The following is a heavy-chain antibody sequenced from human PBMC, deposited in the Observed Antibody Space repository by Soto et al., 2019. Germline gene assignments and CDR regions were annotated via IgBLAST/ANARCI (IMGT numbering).Heavy chain of an antibody. J-gene: IGHJ6*03. CDR1: GGTFSSYT. V-gene: IGHV1-69*04. CDR2: IIPILGIA. Sequence: SVKVSCKASGGTFSSYTISWVRQAPGQGLEWMGRIIPILGIANYAQKFQGRVTITADKSTSTAYMELSSLRSEDTAVYYCARDSGVYDNYYCYYMEVWGKGTTVTVCS. D-gene: IGHD5-12*01. CDR3: ARDSGVYDNYYCYYMEV.